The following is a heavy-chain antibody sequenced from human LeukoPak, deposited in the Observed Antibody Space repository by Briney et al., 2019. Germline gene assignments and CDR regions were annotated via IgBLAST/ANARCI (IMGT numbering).Heavy chain of an antibody. CDR1: GYTFTSYG. D-gene: IGHD3-9*01. V-gene: IGHV1-18*01. CDR3: ARVHYDILTGYSYFDY. J-gene: IGHJ4*02. CDR2: ISAYNDNT. Sequence: ASVKVSCKASGYTFTSYGISWVRQAPGQGLEWMGWISAYNDNTNYAQKLQGRVTMTTDTSTSTAYMELRSLRSDDTAVYYCARVHYDILTGYSYFDYWGQGTLVAVSS.